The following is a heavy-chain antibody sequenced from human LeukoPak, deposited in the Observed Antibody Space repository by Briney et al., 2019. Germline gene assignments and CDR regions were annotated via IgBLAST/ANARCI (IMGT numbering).Heavy chain of an antibody. D-gene: IGHD3-10*01. CDR3: ARSGLLWFGESPFDY. Sequence: SETLSLTCTVSGGSISSYYWSWIRQPPGKGLEWIGYIYYSGSTNYNPSLKSRVTISVDTSKNQFSLKLSSVTAAETAVYYCARSGLLWFGESPFDYWGQGTLVTVSS. J-gene: IGHJ4*02. V-gene: IGHV4-59*01. CDR1: GGSISSYY. CDR2: IYYSGST.